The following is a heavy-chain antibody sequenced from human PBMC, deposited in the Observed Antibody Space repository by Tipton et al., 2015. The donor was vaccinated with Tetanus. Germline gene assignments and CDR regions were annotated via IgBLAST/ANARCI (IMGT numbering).Heavy chain of an antibody. V-gene: IGHV4-31*03. CDR2: IYYSGST. CDR3: ARLYGDYVRAYYFDY. J-gene: IGHJ4*02. CDR1: GGSISSGGYY. Sequence: TLSLTCTVSGGSISSGGYYWSWIRQHPGKGLEWIGYIYYSGSTYYNPSLKSRVTISVDTSKNQFSLKLSSVTAADTAVYYCARLYGDYVRAYYFDYWGQGTLVTVSP. D-gene: IGHD4-17*01.